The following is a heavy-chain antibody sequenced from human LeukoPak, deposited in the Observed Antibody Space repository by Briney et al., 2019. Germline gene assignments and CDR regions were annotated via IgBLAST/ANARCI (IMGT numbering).Heavy chain of an antibody. D-gene: IGHD3-16*02. J-gene: IGHJ4*02. CDR2: IYHSGST. CDR1: GYSISSGYY. CDR3: ARSSVYYDYVWGRYRLGTFDY. Sequence: SETLSLTCAVSGYSISSGYYWGWIRQPPGKGLEWIGSIYHSGSTYYNPSLKSRVTISVDTSKNQFSLKLSSVTAADTAVYYCARSSVYYDYVWGRYRLGTFDYWGQATLVTVSP. V-gene: IGHV4-38-2*01.